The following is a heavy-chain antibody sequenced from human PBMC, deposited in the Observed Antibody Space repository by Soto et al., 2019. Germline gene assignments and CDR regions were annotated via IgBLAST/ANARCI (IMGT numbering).Heavy chain of an antibody. Sequence: ASVKVSCKASGYTFTSYGISWVRQAPGQGLEWMGWISAYTGNTNYAQKLQGRVTMTTDTSTSTAYMELRSLRSDDTAVYYCARDTYYSDSSGYYSFDYWGQGTLVTVSS. CDR2: ISAYTGNT. CDR1: GYTFTSYG. CDR3: ARDTYYSDSSGYYSFDY. D-gene: IGHD3-22*01. V-gene: IGHV1-18*01. J-gene: IGHJ4*02.